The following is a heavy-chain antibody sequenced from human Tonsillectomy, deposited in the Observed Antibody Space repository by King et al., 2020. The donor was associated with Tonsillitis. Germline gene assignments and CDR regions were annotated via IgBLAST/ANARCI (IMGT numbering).Heavy chain of an antibody. Sequence: VQLVESGAEVKKPGASVKVSCKAAGDTVTSHYMHWVRQAPGQGLEWMGIINTSGGRTSYAQNFQGSVTMTRDTSTSTVYMDLSSLRSEDTAVYYCARGGNRSGWSKGFDIWGQGTMVTVSS. D-gene: IGHD6-19*01. J-gene: IGHJ3*02. CDR3: ARGGNRSGWSKGFDI. CDR2: INTSGGRT. CDR1: GDTVTSHY. V-gene: IGHV1-46*01.